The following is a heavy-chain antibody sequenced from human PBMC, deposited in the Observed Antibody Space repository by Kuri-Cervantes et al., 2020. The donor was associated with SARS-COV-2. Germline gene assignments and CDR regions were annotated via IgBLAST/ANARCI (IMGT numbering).Heavy chain of an antibody. V-gene: IGHV1-2*04. Sequence: ASVKESCKASGYTFTGYYIHWVRQAPAQGLEWMGWINPNSGGTNYAQKFQGWVTMTRDTSISTVYMEPSRLRSDDTAVYYCARSTAFRRLVVISQGGAFDIWGQGTMVTVSS. CDR1: GYTFTGYY. J-gene: IGHJ3*02. D-gene: IGHD3-22*01. CDR2: INPNSGGT. CDR3: ARSTAFRRLVVISQGGAFDI.